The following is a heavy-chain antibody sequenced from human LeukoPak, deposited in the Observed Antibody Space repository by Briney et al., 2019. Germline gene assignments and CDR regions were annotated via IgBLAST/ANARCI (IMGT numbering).Heavy chain of an antibody. V-gene: IGHV1-18*01. CDR2: ISAYNGNT. CDR1: GYTFTSSG. J-gene: IGHJ4*02. Sequence: VASLKDSCKASGYTFTSSGICRVRQTPGQRLEWMGWISAYNGNTNYAQKLQGRVTMTTDTATSTAYMERRSLRSDDTAVYYCARDHSGKIDYWGQGTLDTVSS. CDR3: ARDHSGKIDY. D-gene: IGHD1-26*01.